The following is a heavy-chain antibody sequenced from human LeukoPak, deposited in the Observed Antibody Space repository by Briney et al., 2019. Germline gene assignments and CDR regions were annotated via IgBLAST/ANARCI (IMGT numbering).Heavy chain of an antibody. J-gene: IGHJ4*02. CDR3: ARGPYCSGGSCSDY. CDR2: ISNDGSNK. D-gene: IGHD2-15*01. CDR1: GFTFSSYG. Sequence: GGSLRLSCAASGFTFSSYGMQWFRQAPDKGLEWVAAISNDGSNKYYADSVKGRFTISRDNSKNTLYLQMNSLRAEDTAVYYCARGPYCSGGSCSDYWGQGTLVTVSS. V-gene: IGHV3-30*03.